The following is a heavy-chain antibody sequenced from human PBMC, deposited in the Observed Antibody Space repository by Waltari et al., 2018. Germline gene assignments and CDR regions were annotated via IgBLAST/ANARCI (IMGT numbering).Heavy chain of an antibody. CDR3: ARGGSYLFDY. CDR2: ISSSSSYR. J-gene: IGHJ4*02. CDR1: GFTFSSYS. D-gene: IGHD1-26*01. V-gene: IGHV3-21*01. Sequence: EVQLVESGGGLVKPGGSLRLSCAASGFTFSSYSMNWVRQAPGKGLDGVSAISSSSSYRYYADSVKGRFTIARDNAKNSLYLQMNSLRAEDTAVYYCARGGSYLFDYWGQGTLVIVSS.